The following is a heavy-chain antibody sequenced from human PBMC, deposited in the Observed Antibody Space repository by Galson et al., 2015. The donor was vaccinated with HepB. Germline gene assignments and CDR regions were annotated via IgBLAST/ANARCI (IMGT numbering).Heavy chain of an antibody. V-gene: IGHV3-30*18. CDR3: AKDLLTGVNNYYGMDV. CDR1: GFSFSSYG. J-gene: IGHJ6*02. CDR2: ISYDVSNK. D-gene: IGHD3-9*01. Sequence: LRLSCAASGFSFSSYGMHWVRQAPGKGLEWVAVISYDVSNKKYADSVKGRFTVARDNSKNTLFLEMHSLRAEDTAVYYCAKDLLTGVNNYYGMDVWGQGTTVTVAS.